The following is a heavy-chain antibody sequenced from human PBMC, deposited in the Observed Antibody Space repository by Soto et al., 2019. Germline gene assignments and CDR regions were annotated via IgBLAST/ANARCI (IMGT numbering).Heavy chain of an antibody. D-gene: IGHD2-8*01. V-gene: IGHV4-34*01. J-gene: IGHJ6*02. CDR2: INHRGNT. CDR3: ARQEVPQWFTKGYYGMDV. CDR1: GGSFSGYY. Sequence: PSETLSLTCAVYGGSFSGYYWTWIRQPPGKVLEWIGEINHRGNTNYNPSLKSRVTISVDTSKNQFSLKLTSVTAADTAVYYCARQEVPQWFTKGYYGMDVWDQGTTVT.